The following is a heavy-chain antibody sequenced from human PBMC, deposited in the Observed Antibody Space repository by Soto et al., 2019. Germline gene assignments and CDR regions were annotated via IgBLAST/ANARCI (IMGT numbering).Heavy chain of an antibody. Sequence: EVQLVESGGGLVQPGGSLRLSCAASGFTFSSYSMNWVRQAPGKGLEWVSYISSSSSTIYYADSVKGRFTISRDNAKNTLYLQKNSLRVGDTAVYYCARERATIDWFDRWGQGTLVTVSS. V-gene: IGHV3-48*01. J-gene: IGHJ5*02. CDR1: GFTFSSYS. CDR2: ISSSSSTI. D-gene: IGHD5-12*01. CDR3: ARERATIDWFDR.